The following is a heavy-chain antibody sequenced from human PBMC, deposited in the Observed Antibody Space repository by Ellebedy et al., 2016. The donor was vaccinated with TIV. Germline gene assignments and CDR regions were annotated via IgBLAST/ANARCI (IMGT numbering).Heavy chain of an antibody. J-gene: IGHJ4*02. Sequence: SETLSLTCAVSGGSISSSNWWSWVRQPPGKGLEWIGEIYHSGSTNYNPSLKSRVTISVDTSKNQFSLKLSSVTAADTAMYYCTRGGTSYSDYWGQGTLVTVSS. CDR2: IYHSGST. CDR1: GGSISSSNW. D-gene: IGHD1-1*01. V-gene: IGHV4-4*02. CDR3: TRGGTSYSDY.